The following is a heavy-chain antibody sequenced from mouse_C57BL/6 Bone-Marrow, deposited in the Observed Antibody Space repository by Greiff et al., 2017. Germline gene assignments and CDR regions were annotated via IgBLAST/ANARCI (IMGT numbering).Heavy chain of an antibody. CDR1: GYTFTSSW. CDR2: IDPSDSYT. V-gene: IGHV1-69*01. D-gene: IGHD1-1*01. J-gene: IGHJ2*01. Sequence: QVQLQQPGAELVMPGASVKLSCTASGYTFTSSWMHWVKHRPGPGLECIGEIDPSDSYTNYNQKFKVKSTLTVDKSSSTAYMQLSSLTSEDSAVYYCARERITTVVATPFDYWGQGTTLTVSS. CDR3: ARERITTVVATPFDY.